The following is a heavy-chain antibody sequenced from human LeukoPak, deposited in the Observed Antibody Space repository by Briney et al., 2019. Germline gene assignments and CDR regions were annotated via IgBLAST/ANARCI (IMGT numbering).Heavy chain of an antibody. J-gene: IGHJ4*02. Sequence: GVSLRLSCAESGFTFSSHGMHWVRQAPGTGLEWAAVIWYDGSTKYYADSVKGRFTISRDNSKNTLYLQMNSLRAEDTAAYYCAKDGGGGYYVAYFDYWGQGTLVTVSS. V-gene: IGHV3-33*06. CDR1: GFTFSSHG. D-gene: IGHD3-3*01. CDR3: AKDGGGGYYVAYFDY. CDR2: IWYDGSTK.